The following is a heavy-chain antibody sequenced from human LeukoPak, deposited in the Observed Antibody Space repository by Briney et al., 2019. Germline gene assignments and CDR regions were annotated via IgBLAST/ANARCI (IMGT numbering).Heavy chain of an antibody. CDR2: ISSSGSTI. Sequence: PGGSLRLSCAASGFTFSSYEMNWVRQAPGKGLEWVSYISSSGSTIYYADSVKGRFTISRDNAKNSLYLQMNSLRAEDTAVYYCARGGDDILTGYYYYCGQGTLVTVSS. J-gene: IGHJ4*02. D-gene: IGHD3-9*01. CDR3: ARGGDDILTGYYYY. V-gene: IGHV3-48*03. CDR1: GFTFSSYE.